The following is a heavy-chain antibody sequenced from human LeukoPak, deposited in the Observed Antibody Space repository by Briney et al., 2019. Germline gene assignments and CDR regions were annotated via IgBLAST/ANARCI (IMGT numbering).Heavy chain of an antibody. CDR1: GFTFSSYA. Sequence: PGGSLRLSCAASGFTFSSYAMHWVRQAPGKGLEWVAVISYDGSNKYYADSAKGRFTISRDNSKNTLYLQMNSLRAEDTAVYYCAREDFDYWGQGTLVTVSS. J-gene: IGHJ4*02. V-gene: IGHV3-30-3*01. CDR2: ISYDGSNK. CDR3: AREDFDY.